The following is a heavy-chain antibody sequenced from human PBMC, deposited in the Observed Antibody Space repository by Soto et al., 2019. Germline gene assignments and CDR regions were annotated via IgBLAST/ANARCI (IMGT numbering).Heavy chain of an antibody. J-gene: IGHJ4*02. CDR1: GYTFSNQW. CDR2: THPGNSES. Sequence: EVQLVQSGAEVKRTGESLRISCQGSGYTFSNQWIAWVRQMPGKGLEWMGLTHPGNSESRYSPSIQGQVTMSVDKSINTAFLQWSSLKASDSAMYYCATHTSTGYWDCWGQGTLVTVSS. V-gene: IGHV5-51*03. D-gene: IGHD6-13*01. CDR3: ATHTSTGYWDC.